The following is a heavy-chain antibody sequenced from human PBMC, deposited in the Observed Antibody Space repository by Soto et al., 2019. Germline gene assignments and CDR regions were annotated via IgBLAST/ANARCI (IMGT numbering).Heavy chain of an antibody. V-gene: IGHV4-59*01. CDR2: IYYSGGT. CDR1: GGSISSYY. J-gene: IGHJ6*03. D-gene: IGHD2-2*02. Sequence: TSETLSLTCTVSGGSISSYYWSWIRQPPGKGLEWIGYIYYSGGTNYNPSLKSRVTISVDTSKNQFSLNLSSVTAADTAVYYCARERPERVPASIDEDYYYYYMDVWGKGTTVTVSS. CDR3: ARERPERVPASIDEDYYYYYMDV.